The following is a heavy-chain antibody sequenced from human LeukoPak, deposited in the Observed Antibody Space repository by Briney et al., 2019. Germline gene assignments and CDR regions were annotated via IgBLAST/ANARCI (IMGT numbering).Heavy chain of an antibody. J-gene: IGHJ5*02. CDR3: AKGMSWFDP. V-gene: IGHV3-23*01. CDR1: GFTFNSYG. CDR2: ISGSGGST. Sequence: GGSLRLSCAASGFTFNSYGMTWVRQAPGKGLEWVSGISGSGGSTYYADSVKGRFTISRDNSENTVYLQMNSLRAEDTAVYYCAKGMSWFDPGGQGTLVTVS.